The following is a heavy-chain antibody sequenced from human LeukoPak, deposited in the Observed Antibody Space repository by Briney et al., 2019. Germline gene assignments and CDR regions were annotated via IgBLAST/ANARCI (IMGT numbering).Heavy chain of an antibody. CDR2: INPNSGGT. V-gene: IGHV1-2*02. CDR3: ARVVNGWELLRPLDYMDV. D-gene: IGHD1-26*01. J-gene: IGHJ6*03. CDR1: GYTFTGYY. Sequence: GASVKVSCKASGYTFTGYYMHWVRQAPGQGLEWMGWINPNSGGTNYAQKFQGRVTLTRDTSISTAYMELSRLRSDDTAVYYCARVVNGWELLRPLDYMDVWGKGTTVTISS.